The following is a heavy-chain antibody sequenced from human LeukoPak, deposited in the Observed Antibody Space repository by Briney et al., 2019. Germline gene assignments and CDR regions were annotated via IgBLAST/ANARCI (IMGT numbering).Heavy chain of an antibody. CDR2: ISAYNGNT. CDR3: ARDSADYSFDY. CDR1: GYTLTELS. V-gene: IGHV1-18*01. D-gene: IGHD4-11*01. J-gene: IGHJ4*02. Sequence: ASVKVSCKVSGYTLTELSMHWVRQAPGQGLEWMGWISAYNGNTNYAQKLQGRVTMTTDTSTSTAYMELRSLRSDDTAVYYCARDSADYSFDYWGQGTLVTVSS.